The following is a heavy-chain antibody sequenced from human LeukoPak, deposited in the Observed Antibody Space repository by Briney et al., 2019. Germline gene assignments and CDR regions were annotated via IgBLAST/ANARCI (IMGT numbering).Heavy chain of an antibody. V-gene: IGHV1-46*01. J-gene: IGHJ4*02. D-gene: IGHD5-18*01. CDR3: ARDVGGDSYGFPDY. CDR1: AYTFTNYY. Sequence: GASVKVSCKASAYTFTNYYMDWVRQAPGQGLEWMGLINPTGGSTTYAQKFQGRVTMTTDTSTSTLYMELSSLRSEDTAVYYCARDVGGDSYGFPDYWGQGTLVTVSS. CDR2: INPTGGST.